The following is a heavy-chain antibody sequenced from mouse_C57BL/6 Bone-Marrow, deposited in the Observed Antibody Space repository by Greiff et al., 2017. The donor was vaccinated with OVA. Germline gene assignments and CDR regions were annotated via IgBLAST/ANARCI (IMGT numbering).Heavy chain of an antibody. CDR2: IRSKSNNHAT. Sequence: EVQLVESGGGLVQPKGSLKLSCAASGFSFNTYAMNWVRQAPGKGLEWVARIRSKSNNHATYYADSVKYRFTISRDDSESMLYLQMNNLKTEDTAMYYCLRQRGSSSWFAYWGQGTLVTVSA. CDR1: GFSFNTYA. J-gene: IGHJ3*01. D-gene: IGHD1-1*01. V-gene: IGHV10-1*01. CDR3: LRQRGSSSWFAY.